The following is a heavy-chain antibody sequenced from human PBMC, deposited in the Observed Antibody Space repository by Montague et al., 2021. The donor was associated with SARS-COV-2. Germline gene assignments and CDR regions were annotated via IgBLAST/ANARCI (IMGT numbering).Heavy chain of an antibody. Sequence: SLRLSCAASGFTFSDYYMSWIRQAPGKGLEWISYISSSGSTIYYADSVKGRFTIPRDNAKNSLYLQMNSLRAEDTAVYYCARVAKLAAAGLWWFDPWGQGTLVTVSS. D-gene: IGHD6-13*01. CDR2: ISSSGSTI. V-gene: IGHV3-11*01. CDR3: ARVAKLAAAGLWWFDP. J-gene: IGHJ5*02. CDR1: GFTFSDYY.